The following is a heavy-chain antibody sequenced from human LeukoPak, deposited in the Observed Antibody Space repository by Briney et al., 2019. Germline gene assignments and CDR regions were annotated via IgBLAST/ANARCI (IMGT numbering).Heavy chain of an antibody. CDR2: INRGATHI. V-gene: IGHV3-21*01. CDR3: VRLRRNSDSSGYYYYYDY. Sequence: GGSLTLSCAASRCTFSSYSMNWVRQAPGKGLEWVSSINRGATHIYYADSLRGRFIISRDDAKNSLYLQMNSLRAEDTAVYYCVRLRRNSDSSGYYYYYDYWGQGTLVTVSS. J-gene: IGHJ4*02. CDR1: RCTFSSYS. D-gene: IGHD3-22*01.